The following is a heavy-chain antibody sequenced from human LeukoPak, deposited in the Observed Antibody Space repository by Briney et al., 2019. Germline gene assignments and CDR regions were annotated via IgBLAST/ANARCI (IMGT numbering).Heavy chain of an antibody. D-gene: IGHD1-14*01. CDR2: ISSSGSTI. Sequence: LAGGSLRLSCAASGFTFSSYEMNWVRQAAGKGLEWVSYISSSGSTIYYADSGKGRFTISRDNAKNSLYLQMNSLRAEDTAVYYCAREGSNTGYVDYWGQGTLVTVSS. CDR3: AREGSNTGYVDY. J-gene: IGHJ4*02. V-gene: IGHV3-48*03. CDR1: GFTFSSYE.